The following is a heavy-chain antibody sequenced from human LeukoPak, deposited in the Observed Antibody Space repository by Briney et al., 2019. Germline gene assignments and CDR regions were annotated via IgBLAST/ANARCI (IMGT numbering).Heavy chain of an antibody. CDR1: GFTFSNYA. CDR3: AKRLFDY. J-gene: IGHJ4*02. CDR2: ISGSGGST. Sequence: GGTLRLSCAASGFTFSNYAMNWVRQAPGKGLEWVSGISGSGGSTYYADSVKGRFTISRDNSKNTLCLQMNSLRAEDTAVYYCAKRLFDYWGQGTLVTVSS. V-gene: IGHV3-23*01.